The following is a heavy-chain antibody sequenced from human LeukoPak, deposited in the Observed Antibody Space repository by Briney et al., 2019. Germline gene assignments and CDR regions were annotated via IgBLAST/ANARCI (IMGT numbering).Heavy chain of an antibody. D-gene: IGHD2-15*01. Sequence: PGGSLRLSCAASGFTFSSYEMNWVRQAPGKGLEWVSYISSSGSTIYYADSVKGRFTISRDNAKNSLYLQMNSLRAEDTALYYCAKDTFGGLYAFDVWGQGTMVTVSS. V-gene: IGHV3-48*03. J-gene: IGHJ3*01. CDR1: GFTFSSYE. CDR3: AKDTFGGLYAFDV. CDR2: ISSSGSTI.